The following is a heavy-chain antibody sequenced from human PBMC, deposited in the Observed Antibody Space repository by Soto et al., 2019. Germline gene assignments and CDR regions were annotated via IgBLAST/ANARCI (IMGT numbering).Heavy chain of an antibody. CDR3: ARVVYYGSGSKQADAFDI. D-gene: IGHD3-10*01. V-gene: IGHV1-8*01. CDR1: GYTFTSYD. CDR2: MNPNSGNT. J-gene: IGHJ3*02. Sequence: QVQLVQSGAEVKKPGASVKVSCKASGYTFTSYDINWVRQATGQGLEWMGWMNPNSGNTGYAQKFQGRVTMTRNTSISTAYMELSSLRSEDTAVYYCARVVYYGSGSKQADAFDIWGQGTMVTVSS.